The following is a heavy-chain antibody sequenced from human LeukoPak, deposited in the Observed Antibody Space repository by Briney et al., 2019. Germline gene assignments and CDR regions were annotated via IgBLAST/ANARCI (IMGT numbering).Heavy chain of an antibody. Sequence: GGSLRLSCAASGFTFSSYAMHWVRQAPGKGLEYVSAISSNGGSTYYANSVKGRFTISRDNSKDTLYLQMGSLRAEDMAVYYCAREGMKTGPFDYWGQGTLVTVSS. CDR2: ISSNGGST. V-gene: IGHV3-64*01. J-gene: IGHJ4*02. CDR3: AREGMKTGPFDY. CDR1: GFTFSSYA. D-gene: IGHD1-14*01.